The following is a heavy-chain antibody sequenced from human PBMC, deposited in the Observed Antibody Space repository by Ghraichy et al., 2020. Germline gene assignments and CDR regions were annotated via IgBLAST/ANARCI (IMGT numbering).Heavy chain of an antibody. CDR1: GFSLSTSGVG. CDR3: AHRQLSSGADWNGGVFDY. Sequence: SGPTLVKPTQTLTLTCTFSGFSLSTSGVGVGWIRQPPGKALEWLAVIYWDDDKRYSPSLKSRLSIIKDTSTNLVVLRMTNLDPEDTATYYCAHRQLSSGADWNGGVFDYWGQGALVTVSS. V-gene: IGHV2-5*02. J-gene: IGHJ4*02. D-gene: IGHD1-1*01. CDR2: IYWDDDK.